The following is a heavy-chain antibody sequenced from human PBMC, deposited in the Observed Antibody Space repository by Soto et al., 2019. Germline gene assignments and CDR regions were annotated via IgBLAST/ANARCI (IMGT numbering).Heavy chain of an antibody. CDR1: GYTFTGYY. J-gene: IGHJ3*02. CDR2: INPNIGGT. Sequence: GASVKVYCKASGYTFTGYYMHWVRQAPGQGLEWMGWINPNIGGTNYAQKFHGRVTMTRDTSITTAYMELTRLTSDDTAVYYCARDSYFDILTGYSRNAFDIWGQGTMVTVSS. CDR3: ARDSYFDILTGYSRNAFDI. V-gene: IGHV1-2*02. D-gene: IGHD3-9*01.